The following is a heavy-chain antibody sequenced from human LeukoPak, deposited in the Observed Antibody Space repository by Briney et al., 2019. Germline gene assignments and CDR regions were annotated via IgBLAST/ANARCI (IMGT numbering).Heavy chain of an antibody. CDR2: TYYSGST. CDR3: AREGDGYNYNAFDI. CDR1: GGSISSYY. J-gene: IGHJ3*02. V-gene: IGHV4-59*01. D-gene: IGHD5-24*01. Sequence: PSETLSLTCTVSGGSISSYYWSWIRQPPGKGLEWIGYTYYSGSTNYNPSLKSRVTISVDTSKNQFSLKLSSVTAADTAVYYCAREGDGYNYNAFDIWGQGTMVTVSS.